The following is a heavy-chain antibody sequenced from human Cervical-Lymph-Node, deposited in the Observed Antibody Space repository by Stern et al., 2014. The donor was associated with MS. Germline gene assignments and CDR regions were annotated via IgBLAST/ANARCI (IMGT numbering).Heavy chain of an antibody. CDR1: GGSINGYH. CDR3: ARGTLYCTATSCFYWYFDL. V-gene: IGHV4-59*01. J-gene: IGHJ2*01. D-gene: IGHD2-2*01. CDR2: IYFSGST. Sequence: QVQLVQSGPGLVKPSETLSLTCTVSGGSINGYHWTWIRQSPGKGLEWLGYIYFSGSTNYNPSLRSRLTISIETSKNQFSLYLDSVTAADTAVYYCARGTLYCTATSCFYWYFDLWGRGTLVTVYS.